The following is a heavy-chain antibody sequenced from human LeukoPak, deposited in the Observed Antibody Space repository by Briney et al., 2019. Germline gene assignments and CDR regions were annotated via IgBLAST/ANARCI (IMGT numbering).Heavy chain of an antibody. CDR2: IYSSGST. CDR3: ASGGINYDVLTGYYHSPIDY. J-gene: IGHJ4*02. D-gene: IGHD3-9*01. CDR1: GGSISSGSYY. V-gene: IGHV4-30-4*01. Sequence: SETLSLTCTVSGGSISSGSYYWNWIRQPPGKGLEWIGYIYSSGSTYYNPALKSRVSISVDTSKNQFSLELRSVTAADTAVYHCASGGINYDVLTGYYHSPIDYWGQGTLVTVSS.